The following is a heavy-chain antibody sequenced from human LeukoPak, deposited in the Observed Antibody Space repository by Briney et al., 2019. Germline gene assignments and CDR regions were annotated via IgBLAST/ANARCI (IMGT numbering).Heavy chain of an antibody. CDR1: GGSISSYY. Sequence: SETLSLTCTVSGGSISSYYWSWIRQPPGKGLEWIGEINHSGSTNYNPSLKSRVTISVDTSKNQFSLKLSSVTAADTAVYYCARDYPTMIDAFDIWGQGTMVTVSS. V-gene: IGHV4-59*01. D-gene: IGHD3-22*01. J-gene: IGHJ3*02. CDR3: ARDYPTMIDAFDI. CDR2: INHSGST.